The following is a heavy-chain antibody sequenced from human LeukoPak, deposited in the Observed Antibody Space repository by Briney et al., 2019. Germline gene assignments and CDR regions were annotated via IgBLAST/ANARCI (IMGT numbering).Heavy chain of an antibody. CDR3: ASMGIVATAFDY. V-gene: IGHV4-30-4*08. J-gene: IGHJ4*02. CDR1: GGSISSGDYY. Sequence: SETLSLTCTVSGGSISSGDYYWSWIRQPPGKGLEWIGYIYYSGSTYYNPSLKSRVTISVDTSKNQFSLKLSSVTAADTAVYYCASMGIVATAFDYWGQGTLVTVSS. CDR2: IYYSGST. D-gene: IGHD5-12*01.